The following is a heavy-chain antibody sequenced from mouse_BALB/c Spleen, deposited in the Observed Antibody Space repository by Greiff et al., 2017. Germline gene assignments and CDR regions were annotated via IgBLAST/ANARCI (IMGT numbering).Heavy chain of an antibody. D-gene: IGHD2-14*01. J-gene: IGHJ2*01. CDR1: GFTFSSYT. CDR3: ARLIGTTIRAYFDY. Sequence: DVQLVESGGGLVQPGGSLKLSCAASGFTFSSYTMSWVRQTPEKRLEWVAYISNGGGSTYYPDTVKGRFTISRDNAKNTLYLQMSSLKSEDTAMYYCARLIGTTIRAYFDYWGQGTTLTVSS. CDR2: ISNGGGST. V-gene: IGHV5-12-2*01.